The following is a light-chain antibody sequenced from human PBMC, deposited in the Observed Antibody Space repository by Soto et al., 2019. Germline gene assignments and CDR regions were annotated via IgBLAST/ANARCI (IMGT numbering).Light chain of an antibody. Sequence: DIVLTQSPGTLSLSPGERATLSCRASQSVTSSYLAWYQQKPGQAPRLLISGASNRATGIPDRFSGSGSGTDFTLTISRLETEDFAVYYCQQYGGSRTFGQGTKV. J-gene: IGKJ1*01. CDR2: GAS. CDR3: QQYGGSRT. CDR1: QSVTSSY. V-gene: IGKV3-20*01.